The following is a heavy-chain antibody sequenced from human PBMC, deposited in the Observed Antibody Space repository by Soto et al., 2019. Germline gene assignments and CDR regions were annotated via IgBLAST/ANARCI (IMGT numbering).Heavy chain of an antibody. Sequence: GESLKISCKGSGYSFTSYWIGWVRQMPGKGLVWMGIIYPGDSDTRYSPSFQGQVTISADKSISTAYLQWSSLKASDTAMYYCATLGHYYDSSGYFNSWFDPWGQGTLVTVSS. D-gene: IGHD3-22*01. CDR3: ATLGHYYDSSGYFNSWFDP. J-gene: IGHJ5*02. CDR2: IYPGDSDT. CDR1: GYSFTSYW. V-gene: IGHV5-51*01.